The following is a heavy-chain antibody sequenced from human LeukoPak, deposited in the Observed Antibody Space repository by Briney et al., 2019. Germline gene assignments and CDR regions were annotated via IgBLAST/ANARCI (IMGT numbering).Heavy chain of an antibody. Sequence: SETLSLTCTVSGGSISSGSYYWSWIRQPAGKGLEWIGRIYTSGSTNYNPSLKRRVTISVATSKNQFSLKLSSVTAADTAVYYCAREDSSGYYYGRLDYWGQGTLVTVSS. D-gene: IGHD3-22*01. V-gene: IGHV4-61*02. CDR1: GGSISSGSYY. CDR3: AREDSSGYYYGRLDY. CDR2: IYTSGST. J-gene: IGHJ4*02.